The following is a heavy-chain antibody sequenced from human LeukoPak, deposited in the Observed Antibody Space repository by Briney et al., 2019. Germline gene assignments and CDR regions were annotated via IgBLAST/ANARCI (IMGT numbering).Heavy chain of an antibody. V-gene: IGHV4-30-2*01. Sequence: SQTLSLTCAVSGASISSGAFGWSWIRQPPGKGLEWIGYIYDSGNTYYKSSLKSRVPILIDRTKNLFSLKLSSVTAADTAVYYCARLEVAGINDYWGQGTLVTVSS. D-gene: IGHD6-19*01. J-gene: IGHJ4*02. CDR1: GASISSGAFG. CDR3: ARLEVAGINDY. CDR2: IYDSGNT.